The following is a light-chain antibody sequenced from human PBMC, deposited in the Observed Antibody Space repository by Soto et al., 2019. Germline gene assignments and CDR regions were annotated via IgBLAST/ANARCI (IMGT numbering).Light chain of an antibody. CDR2: DVI. CDR1: SSDVGGYEY. J-gene: IGLJ1*01. V-gene: IGLV2-11*01. Sequence: QSALTQPRSVSGSPGQSVTISCTGTSSDVGGYEYVSWYRQHPGKAPNLMIYDVIKRPSGVPDRFSGSRSGNTASLTISGLQPEDEADYYCCSYAGSYTFYVFGSGTKLTVL. CDR3: CSYAGSYTFYV.